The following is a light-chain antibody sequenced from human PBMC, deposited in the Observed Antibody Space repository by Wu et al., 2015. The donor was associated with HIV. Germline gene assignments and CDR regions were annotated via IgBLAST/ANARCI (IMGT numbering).Light chain of an antibody. CDR1: QNINMW. V-gene: IGKV1-5*03. J-gene: IGKJ1*01. Sequence: DIQMTQSPSTLSARVGDRVTITCRASQNINMWLAWHQQKPGRAPKRLIFKASTLDGWVPSRFSGTGSGTEFNLTINSLQPEDFATYYCQKYNTAPWTFGQGTKVEMK. CDR3: QKYNTAPWT. CDR2: KAS.